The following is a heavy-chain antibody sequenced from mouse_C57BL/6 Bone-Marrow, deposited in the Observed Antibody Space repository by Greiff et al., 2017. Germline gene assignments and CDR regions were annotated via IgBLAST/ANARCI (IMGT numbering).Heavy chain of an antibody. V-gene: IGHV1-47*01. CDR2: FHPSNDDT. D-gene: IGHD5-1*01. CDR3: AKNSTFFYYLDY. CDR1: GYTFTTYP. J-gene: IGHJ2*01. Sequence: QVQLQQPGAELVKPGASVKMSCKASGYTFTTYPIEWMKQNHGKSLEWIGNFHPSNDDTKYNEKFKGKASLTVEQSSNTVYWELSRLTSDASAVYYGAKNSTFFYYLDYWGQGTTLTVSS.